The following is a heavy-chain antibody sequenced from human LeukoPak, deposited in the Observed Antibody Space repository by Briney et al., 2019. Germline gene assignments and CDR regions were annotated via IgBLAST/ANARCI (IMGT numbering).Heavy chain of an antibody. D-gene: IGHD4-11*01. J-gene: IGHJ4*02. Sequence: SETLSLTCTVSGGSISSTSYYWGGIRQPPAKGLEWIGSIYYSGSTYFNPSLKSRVTISVDTSKNQFSLKVSSVTAADTAMYYCASLFYSNYGDYWGQGTLVTVSS. CDR2: IYYSGST. CDR1: GGSISSTSYY. V-gene: IGHV4-39*01. CDR3: ASLFYSNYGDY.